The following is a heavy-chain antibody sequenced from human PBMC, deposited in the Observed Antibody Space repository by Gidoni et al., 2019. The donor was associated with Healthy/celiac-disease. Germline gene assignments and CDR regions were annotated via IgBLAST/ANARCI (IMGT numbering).Heavy chain of an antibody. CDR2: LSSSRSTR. J-gene: IGHJ4*02. CDR1: GFTFSSYR. D-gene: IGHD6-19*01. CDR3: ARITVSGWYRADDY. V-gene: IGHV3-48*01. Sequence: EVQLVESGGGLVQPGGSLRLSCAASGFTFSSYRLNWVRQAPGKGLEWVSYLSSSRSTRYYADTVKGRFTISRDNAKNSLYLQMNSLRAEDTAVYYCARITVSGWYRADDYWGQGTLVTVSS.